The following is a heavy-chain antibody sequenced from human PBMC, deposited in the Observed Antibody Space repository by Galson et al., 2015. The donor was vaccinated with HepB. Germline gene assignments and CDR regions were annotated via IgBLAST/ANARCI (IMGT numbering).Heavy chain of an antibody. CDR2: ISHTGGT. CDR3: ARTGEPTTLGGGGLLFDP. CDR1: GYAISSGGFY. J-gene: IGHJ5*02. D-gene: IGHD2/OR15-2a*01. V-gene: IGHV4-31*03. Sequence: TLSLTCTVSGYAISSGGFYWSWIRQRPGKGLEWLGYISHTGGTYYNPSLGGRLTLSVDRWKNQFSLRLKSLTAADTAIYYCARTGEPTTLGGGGLLFDPWDQGTLVIVSS.